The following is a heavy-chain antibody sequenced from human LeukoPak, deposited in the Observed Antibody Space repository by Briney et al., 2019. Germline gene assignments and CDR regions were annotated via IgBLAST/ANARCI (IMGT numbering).Heavy chain of an antibody. D-gene: IGHD3-16*02. Sequence: GGSLRLSCAASGFTFSSYAMSWVRQAPGKWLEWVSAISGSGGSTYYADSVKGRFTISRDNSKNTLYLQMNSLRAEDTAVYYCAKDRGAFGGVIVYYFDYWGQGTLVTVSS. J-gene: IGHJ4*02. CDR2: ISGSGGST. CDR1: GFTFSSYA. CDR3: AKDRGAFGGVIVYYFDY. V-gene: IGHV3-23*01.